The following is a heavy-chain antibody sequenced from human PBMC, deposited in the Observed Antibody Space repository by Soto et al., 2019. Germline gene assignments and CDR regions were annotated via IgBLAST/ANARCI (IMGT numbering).Heavy chain of an antibody. CDR2: INPSGGST. Sequence: ASVNVSCKAAGYTFTSYYMHWVRQAPGQGLEWMGIINPSGGSTSYAQKFQGRVTMTRDTSTSTVYMELSSLRSEDTAVYYCARVRSSRGYYYGYWGQGIPVTLSS. J-gene: IGHJ4*02. CDR1: GYTFTSYY. D-gene: IGHD3-22*01. CDR3: ARVRSSRGYYYGY. V-gene: IGHV1-46*01.